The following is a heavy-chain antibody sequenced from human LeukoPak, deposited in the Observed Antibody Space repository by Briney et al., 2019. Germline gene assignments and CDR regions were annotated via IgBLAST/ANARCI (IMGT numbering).Heavy chain of an antibody. CDR1: GFSLSTSGVG. Sequence: SGPTLVNPTQTLTLTCTFSGFSLSTSGVGVGWIRQPPGKALEWLALIYWDDDKRYSPSLKSRLTITKDTSKNQVVLTMTNMDPVDTATYYCAHRGLNGDYFDYWGQGTLVTVSS. J-gene: IGHJ4*02. D-gene: IGHD7-27*01. CDR2: IYWDDDK. CDR3: AHRGLNGDYFDY. V-gene: IGHV2-5*02.